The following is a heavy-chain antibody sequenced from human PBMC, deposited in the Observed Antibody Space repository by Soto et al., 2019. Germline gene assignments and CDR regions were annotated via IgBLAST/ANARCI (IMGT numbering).Heavy chain of an antibody. CDR1: GGTFSSYA. D-gene: IGHD1-26*01. J-gene: IGHJ6*02. CDR3: ARESGLLGATPGAFYYYYGMDV. Sequence: SVKVSCKASGGTFSSYAISWVRQAPGQGLEWMGGIIPIFGTANYAQKFQGRVTITADESTSTAYMELSSLRSEDTAVYYCARESGLLGATPGAFYYYYGMDVWGQGTTVTVSS. V-gene: IGHV1-69*13. CDR2: IIPIFGTA.